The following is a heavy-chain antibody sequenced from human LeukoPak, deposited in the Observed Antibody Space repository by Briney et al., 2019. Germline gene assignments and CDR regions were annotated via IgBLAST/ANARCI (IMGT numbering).Heavy chain of an antibody. V-gene: IGHV3-33*01. J-gene: IGHJ6*02. D-gene: IGHD6-6*01. CDR3: ARYSTSSQRDYYYAMDV. CDR2: LWYDGSSK. CDR1: GFIFSSYG. Sequence: GGSLRLSCAASGFIFSSYGMHWVRQAPGKGLEWVAVLWYDGSSKYFADSVKGRFSISRDNSKNILYLQMNSLRAEDTAVYYCARYSTSSQRDYYYAMDVWGQGTTVTVSS.